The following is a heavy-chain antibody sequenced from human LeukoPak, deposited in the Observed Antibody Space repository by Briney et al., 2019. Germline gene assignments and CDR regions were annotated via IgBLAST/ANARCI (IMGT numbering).Heavy chain of an antibody. CDR3: ARSGTYRYEVYFDY. J-gene: IGHJ4*02. Sequence: GGSLRLSCAASGFSFSTYWMTWVRQAPGKGLEWVASIKQDGSETYYVDSVKGRFTISRDNAKNSLYLQVNGLRAEDSAVYFCARSGTYRYEVYFDYWGQGTLVTVSS. CDR1: GFSFSTYW. V-gene: IGHV3-7*01. CDR2: IKQDGSET. D-gene: IGHD1-14*01.